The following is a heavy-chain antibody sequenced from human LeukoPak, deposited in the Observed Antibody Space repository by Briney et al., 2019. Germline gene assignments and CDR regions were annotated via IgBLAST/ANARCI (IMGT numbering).Heavy chain of an antibody. CDR1: GGSISSGDYY. CDR3: ARDLGEQRNWFDP. CDR2: IYYSGST. D-gene: IGHD3-10*01. Sequence: SQTLSLTCTVSGGSISSGDYYWSWIRQPPGKGLEWIGYIYYSGSTYYNPSLKSRVTIAVDTSKNQFSLKLSSVTAADTAVYYCARDLGEQRNWFDPWGQGTLVTVSS. J-gene: IGHJ5*02. V-gene: IGHV4-30-4*01.